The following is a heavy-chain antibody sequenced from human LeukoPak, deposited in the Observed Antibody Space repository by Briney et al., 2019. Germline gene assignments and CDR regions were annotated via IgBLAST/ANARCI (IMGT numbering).Heavy chain of an antibody. CDR3: AKYYSTSGSSGGRVFDY. Sequence: GGSLRLSCAASGFTFRSYPMTWVRQAPGKGLEWVSTIGSNAGDTHHADSVKGRFTISRDNSKNSLYLQMNSLRAEDTAVYYCAKYYSTSGSSGGRVFDYWGQGTLVTVSS. D-gene: IGHD3-10*01. V-gene: IGHV3-23*01. CDR2: IGSNAGDT. CDR1: GFTFRSYP. J-gene: IGHJ4*02.